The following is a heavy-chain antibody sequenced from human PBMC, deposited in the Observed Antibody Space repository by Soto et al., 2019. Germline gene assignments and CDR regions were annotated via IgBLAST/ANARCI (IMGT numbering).Heavy chain of an antibody. CDR1: GGSISSGGYS. D-gene: IGHD4-17*01. V-gene: IGHV4-30-2*01. Sequence: QLQLQESGSGLVKPSQTLSLTCAVSGGSISSGGYSCNWIRQPPGKGLGGTGYIYHSGSTYYNPSLERRVTISVARSKNQFSLKLSSVTAADTAVYYCVRGRTTVTTFDYLGQVTLVTVSS. CDR2: IYHSGST. J-gene: IGHJ4*02. CDR3: VRGRTTVTTFDY.